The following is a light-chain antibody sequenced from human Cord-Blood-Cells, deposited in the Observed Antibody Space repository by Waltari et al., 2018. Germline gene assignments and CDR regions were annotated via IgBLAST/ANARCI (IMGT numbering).Light chain of an antibody. J-gene: IGLJ1*01. CDR1: SSNIGAGYD. V-gene: IGLV1-40*01. Sequence: QSVLTQPPSVSGAPGQRVTISCTGSSSNIGAGYDVHWYQQLPGTAPKLLIYGNSNRPAVVPDRFSGSKSGPSASLAITGLQAEDEADYYCQSYDSSLSGLYVFGTGTKVTVL. CDR3: QSYDSSLSGLYV. CDR2: GNS.